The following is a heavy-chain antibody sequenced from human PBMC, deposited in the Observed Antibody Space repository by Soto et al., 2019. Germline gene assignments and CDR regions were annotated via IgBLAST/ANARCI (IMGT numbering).Heavy chain of an antibody. CDR2: IYHSGTT. Sequence: QVQLQESGPGLVEPSGTLSLTCAVSGGSIRSGNWWSWVRQPPGKGLEWIGEIYHSGTTNYNPSLNSRVTISVDKSKNQFSLKLTSVTAADTAVYYCARQRGYYVDYWGQGTLVTVSS. V-gene: IGHV4-4*02. CDR1: GGSIRSGNW. CDR3: ARQRGYYVDY. J-gene: IGHJ4*02. D-gene: IGHD3-22*01.